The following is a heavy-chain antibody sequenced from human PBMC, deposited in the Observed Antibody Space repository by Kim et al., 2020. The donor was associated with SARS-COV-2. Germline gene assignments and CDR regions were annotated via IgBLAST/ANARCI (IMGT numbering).Heavy chain of an antibody. Sequence: GGSLRLSCTASGFSVSFRGYDMHWVRQAPGKGLEWVAFISYDGSNKNYGDSVKGRFTVSRDNSKNTLYLEMNNLRAEDTAVYYCATLGSYSTGLNGVDVWGQGTTVTVSS. D-gene: IGHD5-18*01. V-gene: IGHV3-30*02. CDR3: ATLGSYSTGLNGVDV. CDR1: GFSVSFRGYD. J-gene: IGHJ6*02. CDR2: ISYDGSNK.